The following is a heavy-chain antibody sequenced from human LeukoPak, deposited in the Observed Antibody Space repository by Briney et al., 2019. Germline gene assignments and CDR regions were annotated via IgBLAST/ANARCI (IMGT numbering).Heavy chain of an antibody. D-gene: IGHD3-22*01. J-gene: IGHJ3*02. CDR3: ARDDSSGYYYVGAFDI. V-gene: IGHV3-30*03. CDR2: ISYDGSNK. CDR1: GFTFSSYW. Sequence: GGSLRLSCAASGFTFSSYWMSWVRQAPGKGLEWVAVISYDGSNKYYADSVKGRFTISRDNSKNTLYLQMNSLRAEDTAVYYCARDDSSGYYYVGAFDIWGQGTMVTVSS.